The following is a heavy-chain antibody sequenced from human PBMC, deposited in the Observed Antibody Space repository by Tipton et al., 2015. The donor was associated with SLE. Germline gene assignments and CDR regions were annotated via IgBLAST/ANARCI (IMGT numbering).Heavy chain of an antibody. CDR1: GFTFNRYW. D-gene: IGHD3-10*01. V-gene: IGHV3-74*01. CDR3: ARIHYYGSGSRDY. Sequence: SLRLSCAASGFTFNRYWMHWVRHAPGKGLMWVSRMDSDGTITNYADTVKGRFTISRDNAKDTLYLQMNSLRAEDTAVYYCARIHYYGSGSRDYWGQGTLVTVSS. J-gene: IGHJ4*02. CDR2: MDSDGTIT.